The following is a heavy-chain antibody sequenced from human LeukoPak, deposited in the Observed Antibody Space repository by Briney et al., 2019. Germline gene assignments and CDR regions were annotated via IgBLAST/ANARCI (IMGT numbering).Heavy chain of an antibody. CDR2: ISSSGSTI. D-gene: IGHD3-10*01. V-gene: IGHV3-11*01. CDR1: GFTFSDYY. Sequence: GGSLRLSCAASGFTFSDYYMSWIRQAPGKGLEWVSYISSSGSTIYYADSVKGRFTISRDNAKNSLYLQMNSLRAEDTAVYYCASPVHGGYYGRSNAFDIWGQGTMVTVSS. CDR3: ASPVHGGYYGRSNAFDI. J-gene: IGHJ3*02.